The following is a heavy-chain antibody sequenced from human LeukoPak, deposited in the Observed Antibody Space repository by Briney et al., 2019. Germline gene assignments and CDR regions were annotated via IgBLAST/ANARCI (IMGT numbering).Heavy chain of an antibody. CDR1: GITFSNYY. J-gene: IGHJ4*02. CDR3: ATDDYRGLGY. D-gene: IGHD3-16*01. Sequence: PGGSLRLSCVTSGITFSNYYMHWVCQTPGEGLLWVSHIILDGSVTFYADSVKGRFTISRDNAKNTVYLQMNSLRVEDTAEYYSATDDYRGLGYWGQGTLVTVSS. CDR2: IILDGSVT. V-gene: IGHV3-74*01.